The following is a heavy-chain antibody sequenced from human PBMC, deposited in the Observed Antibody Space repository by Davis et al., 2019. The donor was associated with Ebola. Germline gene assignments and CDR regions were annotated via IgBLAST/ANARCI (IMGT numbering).Heavy chain of an antibody. CDR2: IYYSGST. CDR1: GGSISSYY. Sequence: PSETLSLTCTVSGGSISSYYWSWIRQPPGKGLEWIGYIYYSGSTNYNPSLKSRVTISVDTSKNQFSLKLSSVTAADTAVYYCARGGTVVTPEDYYGMDVWGKGTTVTVSS. D-gene: IGHD4-23*01. V-gene: IGHV4-59*01. J-gene: IGHJ6*04. CDR3: ARGGTVVTPEDYYGMDV.